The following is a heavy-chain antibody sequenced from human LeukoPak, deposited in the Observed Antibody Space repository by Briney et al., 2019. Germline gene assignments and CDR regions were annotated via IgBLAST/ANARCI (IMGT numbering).Heavy chain of an antibody. CDR1: GFTATNNY. Sequence: GGSLRLSCAASGFTATNNYMSWVRQAPGKGLEWVSVIYSGSNTYYADSVKGRFTISRDNSKNALYLQMNSLRVGDTAVYYCARESSGSYFFYWGQGTLVTVSS. V-gene: IGHV3-66*01. CDR2: IYSGSNT. D-gene: IGHD1-26*01. J-gene: IGHJ4*02. CDR3: ARESSGSYFFY.